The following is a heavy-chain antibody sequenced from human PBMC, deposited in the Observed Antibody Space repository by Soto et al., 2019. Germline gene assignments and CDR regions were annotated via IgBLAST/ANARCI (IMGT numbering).Heavy chain of an antibody. CDR1: GGSINSGGYY. CDR2: MYYSGST. CDR3: ARGYRQSGYSSSWVFDY. D-gene: IGHD6-13*01. Sequence: QVQLRESGPGLVKPSQTLSLTCTVSGGSINSGGYYWNWIRQHPGKGLEWIGYMYYSGSTYYNPSRRSRVIISADTSANHFSLKLGSVTAADTAVYFCARGYRQSGYSSSWVFDYWGQGTLVNVSS. V-gene: IGHV4-31*03. J-gene: IGHJ4*02.